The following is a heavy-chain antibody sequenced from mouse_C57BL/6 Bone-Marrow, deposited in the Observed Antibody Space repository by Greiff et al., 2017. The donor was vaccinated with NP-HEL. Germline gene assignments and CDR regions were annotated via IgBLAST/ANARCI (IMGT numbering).Heavy chain of an antibody. CDR3: ARPSYYGSSYAMDY. V-gene: IGHV1-81*01. Sequence: VQLQQSGAELARPGASVKLSCKASGYTFTSYGISWVKQRTGQGLEWIGEIYPRSGNTCYNEKFKGKATLTADKSSSTAYMELRSLTSEDSAVYFCARPSYYGSSYAMDYWGQGTSVTVSS. CDR2: IYPRSGNT. D-gene: IGHD1-1*01. CDR1: GYTFTSYG. J-gene: IGHJ4*01.